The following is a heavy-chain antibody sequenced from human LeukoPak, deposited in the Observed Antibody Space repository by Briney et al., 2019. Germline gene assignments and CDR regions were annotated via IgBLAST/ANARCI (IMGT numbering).Heavy chain of an antibody. CDR2: ISSSSSYI. CDR1: GFTFSSYS. CDR3: ARDFWAAGTDYFDY. Sequence: GGSLRLSCAASGFTFSSYSVNWVRQAPGKGLEWVSSISSSSSYIYYADSVKGRFTISRDNAKNSLYLQMNSLRAEDTAVYYCARDFWAAGTDYFDYWGQGTLVTVSS. D-gene: IGHD6-19*01. V-gene: IGHV3-21*01. J-gene: IGHJ4*02.